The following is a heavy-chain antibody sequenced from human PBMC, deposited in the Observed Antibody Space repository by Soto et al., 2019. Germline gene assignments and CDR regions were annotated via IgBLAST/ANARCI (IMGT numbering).Heavy chain of an antibody. V-gene: IGHV3-23*01. CDR3: AKDWRMDV. CDR1: GVTFSSYA. CDR2: ISSSGGSGGST. J-gene: IGHJ6*02. Sequence: QYGGSLRLSCAASGVTFSSYAMNWVRQAPGKGLEWVSDISSSGGSGGSTHYADSVKGRFTISRDNSKNTLYLQMNSLRAEDTAVYYCAKDWRMDVWGQGTTVTVSS.